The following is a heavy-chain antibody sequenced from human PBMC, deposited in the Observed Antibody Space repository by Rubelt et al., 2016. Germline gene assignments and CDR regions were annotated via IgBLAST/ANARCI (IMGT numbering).Heavy chain of an antibody. D-gene: IGHD1-26*01. CDR2: IWYDGSNK. CDR3: ASIVGATKTVDY. J-gene: IGHJ4*02. CDR1: GFTFSTNG. Sequence: QVQLVESGGGVVQPGRSLRLSCAASGFTFSTNGVHWVRQAPGKGLEWVALIWYDGSNKYYADSVKGRFTISRDNSKNTLYLQMNGLRGEDTAVYYCASIVGATKTVDYWGQGTLVTVSS. V-gene: IGHV3-33*01.